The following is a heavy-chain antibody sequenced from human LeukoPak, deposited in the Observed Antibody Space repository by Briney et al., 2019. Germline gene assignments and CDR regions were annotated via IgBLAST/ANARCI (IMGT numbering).Heavy chain of an antibody. CDR3: AKALGPAMVRGVIHY. CDR2: IRYDGSIK. V-gene: IGHV3-30*02. CDR1: GFTFSNYG. J-gene: IGHJ4*02. D-gene: IGHD3-10*01. Sequence: PGGSLRLSCAASGFTFSNYGMHWVRQAPGKGLEWGTFIRYDGSIKYYADSVKGRFTMSRDNSKNTLYLQMHSLRAEDTAVYYCAKALGPAMVRGVIHYWGQGILVTVSS.